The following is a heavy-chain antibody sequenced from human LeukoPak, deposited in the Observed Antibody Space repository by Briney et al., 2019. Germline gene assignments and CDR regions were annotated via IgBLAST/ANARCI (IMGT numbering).Heavy chain of an antibody. V-gene: IGHV1-2*02. CDR1: GYTFAGYY. CDR2: INPEKGDT. J-gene: IGHJ4*02. Sequence: ASVKVSCKASGYTFAGYYIHWVRRAPGQGLEWLGWINPEKGDTKSAQKFRDRVIMTTDTSLATAYMEVINLGSDDTAVYYCTRSSWDCSSGSCYSNMNFDYWGQGSLVTVSS. D-gene: IGHD2-15*01. CDR3: TRSSWDCSSGSCYSNMNFDY.